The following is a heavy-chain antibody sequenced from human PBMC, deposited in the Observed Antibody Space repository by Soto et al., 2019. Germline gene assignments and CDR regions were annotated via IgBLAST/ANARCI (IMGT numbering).Heavy chain of an antibody. Sequence: QVQLVQSGAEVKKPGSSVKVSCKASGGTFSSYAISWVRQAPGQGLEWMGGIIPIFGTANYAQKFQGRGTIAADESTSTSYLELSSRRSEDTAVYDCPLKSSPSFDYWGQGTLVTVSS. D-gene: IGHD6-6*01. J-gene: IGHJ4*02. CDR2: IIPIFGTA. CDR1: GGTFSSYA. V-gene: IGHV1-69*12. CDR3: PLKSSPSFDY.